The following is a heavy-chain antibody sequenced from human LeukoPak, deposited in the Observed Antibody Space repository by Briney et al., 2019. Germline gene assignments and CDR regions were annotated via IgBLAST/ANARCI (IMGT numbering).Heavy chain of an antibody. CDR2: INPSGGST. CDR3: ARSDHYDSSGYWGPFDY. V-gene: IGHV1-46*01. Sequence: ASVKVSCKASGYTFTSYGISWVRQAPGQGLEWMGIINPSGGSTSYAQKFQGRVTMTRDTSTTTVYMELSSLRSEDTAVYYCARSDHYDSSGYWGPFDYWGQGTLVTVSS. D-gene: IGHD3-22*01. CDR1: GYTFTSYG. J-gene: IGHJ4*02.